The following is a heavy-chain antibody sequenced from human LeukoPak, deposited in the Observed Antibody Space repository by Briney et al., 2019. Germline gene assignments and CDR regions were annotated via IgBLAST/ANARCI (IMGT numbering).Heavy chain of an antibody. D-gene: IGHD3-16*02. J-gene: IGHJ6*03. Sequence: PGGSLRLSCAASGFTVSGNYMSWVRQAPGKGLECVAVIYSGGDTYYADSVKGRFTISRDKSKNTLYLQMNSLRAEDTAVYYCARGLSYYYYMDVWGKGTTVTVSS. CDR2: IYSGGDT. CDR3: ARGLSYYYYMDV. CDR1: GFTVSGNY. V-gene: IGHV3-53*05.